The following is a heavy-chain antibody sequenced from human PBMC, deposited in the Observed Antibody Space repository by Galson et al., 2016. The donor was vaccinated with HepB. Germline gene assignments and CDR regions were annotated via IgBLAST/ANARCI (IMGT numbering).Heavy chain of an antibody. D-gene: IGHD5-24*01. Sequence: SLRLSCAASGFSFSTYNMNWVRQAPGKGLEWFSYIISSSSTIYYADSVKGRFTISRDNVENSLYLQMNNLRAEDTAVYYCARELQLLPSLGYRGQGTLVTVSS. CDR1: GFSFSTYN. V-gene: IGHV3-48*01. CDR3: ARELQLLPSLGY. CDR2: IISSSSTI. J-gene: IGHJ4*02.